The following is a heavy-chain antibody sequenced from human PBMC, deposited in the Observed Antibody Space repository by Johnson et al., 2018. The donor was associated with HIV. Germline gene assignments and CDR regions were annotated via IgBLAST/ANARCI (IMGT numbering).Heavy chain of an antibody. CDR2: IRYDGSDK. Sequence: QMQLVESGGGLVQPGGSLRLSCSASGFTFSTFGMHWVRQAPGKGLEWVAFIRYDGSDKYYGDSVKGRFTISRDNSKNTLYQQMNSLRAEDTSVYYCARDLARRGGAAFDIWGQGTMVTVSS. CDR1: GFTFSTFG. J-gene: IGHJ3*02. D-gene: IGHD1-26*01. CDR3: ARDLARRGGAAFDI. V-gene: IGHV3-30*02.